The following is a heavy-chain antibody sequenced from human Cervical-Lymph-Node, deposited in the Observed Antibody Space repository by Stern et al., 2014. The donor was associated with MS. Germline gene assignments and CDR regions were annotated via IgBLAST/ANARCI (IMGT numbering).Heavy chain of an antibody. CDR3: ARDSPDLGSVFDI. J-gene: IGHJ3*02. Sequence: QVQLQESGPGLVKPSETLSLTCTVSGFSITSGYYWAWIRQPPGREPEWXASIYGSGSTYFNPSLKSRVDISVDTSKNQFSLKLTSMTPIDTAVYYCARDSPDLGSVFDIWGLGTMVTVSS. D-gene: IGHD3-10*01. CDR2: IYGSGST. CDR1: GFSITSGYY. V-gene: IGHV4-38-2*02.